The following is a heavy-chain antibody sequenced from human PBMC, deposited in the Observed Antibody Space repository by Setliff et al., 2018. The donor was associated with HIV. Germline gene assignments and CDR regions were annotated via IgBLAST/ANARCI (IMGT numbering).Heavy chain of an antibody. CDR3: ATVFYYDSESFSLDY. V-gene: IGHV1-69*06. Sequence: SVKVSCKASGGTFSSYAISWVRQAPGQGLEWMGRIIPIFGTPNYAQKFQGRVTITADKSTNTAHMELSSLRSVDTAMYYCATVFYYDSESFSLDYWGQGMLVTVSS. J-gene: IGHJ4*02. CDR1: GGTFSSYA. D-gene: IGHD3-10*01. CDR2: IIPIFGTP.